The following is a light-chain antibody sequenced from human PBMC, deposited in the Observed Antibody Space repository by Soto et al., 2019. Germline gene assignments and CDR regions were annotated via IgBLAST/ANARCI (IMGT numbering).Light chain of an antibody. Sequence: EIVLTQSPGTLSLSPGERATLSCRASESVSTSYLAWYEQKPGQAPRLLIYGASGRATGIPDRFSVSASGTDFTLTIIRLEPEHFLLYFCKHYGTSPLFGPGTKVDIK. J-gene: IGKJ3*01. V-gene: IGKV3-20*01. CDR3: KHYGTSPL. CDR1: ESVSTSY. CDR2: GAS.